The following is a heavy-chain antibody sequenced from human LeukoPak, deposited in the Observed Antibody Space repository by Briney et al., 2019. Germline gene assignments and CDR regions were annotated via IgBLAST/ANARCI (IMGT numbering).Heavy chain of an antibody. V-gene: IGHV4-39*01. D-gene: IGHD3-10*01. Sequence: PSETLSLTCTVSGGSISSSSYYWGWIRQPPGKGLEWIGRVYYSGSTYCNPSLKSRVTISVDTSKNQFSLKLSSVTAADTAVYYCARQDPYYPYYFDYWGQGTLVTVSS. CDR1: GGSISSSSYY. CDR2: VYYSGST. J-gene: IGHJ4*02. CDR3: ARQDPYYPYYFDY.